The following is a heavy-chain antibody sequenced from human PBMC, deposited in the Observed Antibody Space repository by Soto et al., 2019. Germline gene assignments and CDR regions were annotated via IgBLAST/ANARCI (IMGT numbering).Heavy chain of an antibody. CDR1: GGSISDYY. D-gene: IGHD2-21*02. Sequence: PSETLSLTCTVSGGSISDYYWTWIRQPPGKGLEWIGYIYYTGTIHYSPSLKGRVTISIDTSKRQFSLKLTSVTAADTAVYYCARASMTAIAMDVWGQGTTVTVSS. CDR2: IYYTGTI. J-gene: IGHJ6*02. V-gene: IGHV4-59*01. CDR3: ARASMTAIAMDV.